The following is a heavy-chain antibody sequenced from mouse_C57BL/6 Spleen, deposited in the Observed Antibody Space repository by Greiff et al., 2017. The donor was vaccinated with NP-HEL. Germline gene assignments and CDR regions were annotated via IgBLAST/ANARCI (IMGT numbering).Heavy chain of an antibody. CDR3: ARGGANYAMDY. V-gene: IGHV1-19*01. J-gene: IGHJ4*01. CDR1: GYTFTDYY. CDR2: INPYNGGT. Sequence: EVQLQQSGPVLVKPGASVKMSCKASGYTFTDYYMNWVKQSHGKSLEWIGVINPYNGGTSYNQKFKGKATLTVDKSSSTAYMELNSLTSEDSAVYYCARGGANYAMDYWGQGTSVTVS.